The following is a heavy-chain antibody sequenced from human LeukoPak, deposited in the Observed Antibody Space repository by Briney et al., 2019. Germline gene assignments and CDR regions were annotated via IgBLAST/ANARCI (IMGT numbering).Heavy chain of an antibody. CDR3: ATEVVY. Sequence: PGGSLRLSCAASGFNSNEYVMSWVRQAPGKGLEWVSSISGSGRSLYYADSIKGRFNISRDNSKHILYLQMDSLRAEDTAIYYCATEVVYWGQGALVTVSS. V-gene: IGHV3-23*01. J-gene: IGHJ4*02. CDR2: ISGSGRSL. CDR1: GFNSNEYV.